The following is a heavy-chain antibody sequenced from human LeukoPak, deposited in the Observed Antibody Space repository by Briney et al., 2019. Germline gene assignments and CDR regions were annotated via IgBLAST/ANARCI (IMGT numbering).Heavy chain of an antibody. CDR1: GYTFTSYG. Sequence: VTSVKVSCKASGYTFTSYGISWVRQAPGQGREWMGWISAYNGNTNYAQKLQGRVTMTTDTSTSTAYVELRSLRSDDTAVYYCARFGEHFDYWRQGTLVTVSS. D-gene: IGHD3-10*01. V-gene: IGHV1-18*01. J-gene: IGHJ4*02. CDR2: ISAYNGNT. CDR3: ARFGEHFDY.